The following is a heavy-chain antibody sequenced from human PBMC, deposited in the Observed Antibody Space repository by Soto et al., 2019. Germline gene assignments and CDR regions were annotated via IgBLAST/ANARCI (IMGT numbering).Heavy chain of an antibody. CDR1: GFTFENYA. V-gene: IGHV3-49*04. J-gene: IGHJ4*02. Sequence: GGSLRLSCTVSGFTFENYAINWVSQAPGKGLEWVGLIRNQTYNGAPEYAASNKGRFTISRDDSKNIAYLQMNSLKTEDSAVYFCTRAESPNVAYFFDYWGQGTLVTVSS. D-gene: IGHD3-10*01. CDR3: TRAESPNVAYFFDY. CDR2: IRNQTYNGAP.